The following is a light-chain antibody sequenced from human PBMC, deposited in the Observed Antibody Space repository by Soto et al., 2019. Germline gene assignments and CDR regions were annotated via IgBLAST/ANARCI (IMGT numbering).Light chain of an antibody. CDR3: LQDYNYPLT. CDR1: QSISDT. CDR2: SAS. J-gene: IGKJ1*01. Sequence: EIVMTQSPATLSVSPWGRATLSCRASQSISDTLAWYQQKPGQAPRLLIYSASRRATGFPSRFSGSGSGTDFTLTISSLQPEDFATYYCLQDYNYPLTFGQGTKVDIK. V-gene: IGKV3-15*01.